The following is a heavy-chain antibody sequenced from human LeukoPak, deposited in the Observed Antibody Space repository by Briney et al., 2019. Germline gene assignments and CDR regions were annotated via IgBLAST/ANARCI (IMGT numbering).Heavy chain of an antibody. D-gene: IGHD2-2*01. CDR3: ATVSLGCSSTSCYLYYYYMDV. V-gene: IGHV1-18*01. CDR2: ISAYNGNT. Sequence: GASVKVSCKASGYTFTSYGISWVRQAPGQGLEWMGWISAYNGNTNYAQKLQGRVTMTTDTSTSTAYMELRSLRSEDTAVYYCATVSLGCSSTSCYLYYYYMDVWGKGTTVTVSS. J-gene: IGHJ6*03. CDR1: GYTFTSYG.